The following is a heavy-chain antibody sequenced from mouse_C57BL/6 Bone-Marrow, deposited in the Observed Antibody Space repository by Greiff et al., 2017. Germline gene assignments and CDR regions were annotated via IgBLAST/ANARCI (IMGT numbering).Heavy chain of an antibody. CDR2: MHPNGGSP. J-gene: IGHJ4*01. CDR1: GYTFTNYW. D-gene: IGHD2-4*01. Sequence: QVQLQQPGAELVEPGASVKLSCKASGYTFTNYWMHWVKQRPGQGLEWIGMMHPNGGSPDYNEKFKSEATLSVDKSSRTAYMELSSLTSEDSAVYYCARSYDYDDYTMDYWGRGTSVTVSS. CDR3: ARSYDYDDYTMDY. V-gene: IGHV1-64*01.